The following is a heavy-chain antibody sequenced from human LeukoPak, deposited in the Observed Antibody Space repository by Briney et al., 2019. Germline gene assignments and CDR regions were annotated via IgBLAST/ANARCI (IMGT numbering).Heavy chain of an antibody. CDR2: IYYSGST. D-gene: IGHD7-27*01. CDR1: GGSISSYY. CDR3: ARGELGTSAFDI. Sequence: SETLSLTCTVSGGSISSYYWSWIRQPPGKGLEWIGYIYYSGSTNYNPSLKSRVTISVDTSKNQFSLKLSSVTAADTAVYYCARGELGTSAFDIWGQGTMVTVSS. V-gene: IGHV4-59*12. J-gene: IGHJ3*02.